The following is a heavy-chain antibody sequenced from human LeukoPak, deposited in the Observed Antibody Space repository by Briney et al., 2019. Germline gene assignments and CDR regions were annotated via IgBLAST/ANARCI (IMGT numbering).Heavy chain of an antibody. D-gene: IGHD6-13*01. V-gene: IGHV4-4*07. Sequence: SETLSLTCTVSGGSISSYYWSWIRQPAGKGLEWIGRIYTSGSTNYNPSLKSRVTMSVDTSTNQFSLKLSSVPAADTAVYYCARVTYISSQHYYYYGMDVWGQGTTVTVSS. CDR2: IYTSGST. CDR3: ARVTYISSQHYYYYGMDV. J-gene: IGHJ6*02. CDR1: GGSISSYY.